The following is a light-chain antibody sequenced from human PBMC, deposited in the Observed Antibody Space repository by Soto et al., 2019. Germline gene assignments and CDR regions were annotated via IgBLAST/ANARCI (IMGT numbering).Light chain of an antibody. J-gene: IGLJ1*01. CDR2: EDS. CDR3: CSYTGGSTAYV. CDR1: RNDVGNYNL. V-gene: IGLV2-23*01. Sequence: QSVLTQPASVSGFPGQSITVSCTGSRNDVGNYNLVSWYQQSPGQAPKLLIYEDSKRPSGVSDRFSGSKSGDTASLTISGLQTEDEADYYCCSYTGGSTAYVFGTGTKV.